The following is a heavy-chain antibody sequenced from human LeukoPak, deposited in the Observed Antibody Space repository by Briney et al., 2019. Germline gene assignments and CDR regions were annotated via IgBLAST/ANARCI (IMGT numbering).Heavy chain of an antibody. J-gene: IGHJ3*02. D-gene: IGHD3-22*01. CDR3: ARPYDSSGYYYRYAFDI. V-gene: IGHV4-34*01. CDR2: INHSGST. Sequence: TSETLSLTCAVYGGSFSGYYWSWIRQPPGKGLEWIGEINHSGSTNYNPSLKSRVTISVDTSKNQFSLKLSSVTAADTAVYYCARPYDSSGYYYRYAFDIWGQGTMVTVS. CDR1: GGSFSGYY.